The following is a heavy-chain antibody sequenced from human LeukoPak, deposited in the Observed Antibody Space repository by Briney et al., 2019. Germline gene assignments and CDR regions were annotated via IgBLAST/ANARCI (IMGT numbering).Heavy chain of an antibody. V-gene: IGHV3-23*01. Sequence: GGSLRLSCAVSGFSVGNSGMSWVRQAPAKGLEWISAISVDGETTYYADSVKGRFIISRDNSKITLFLQLSSLRAEDTAVYYCAQGYSSGWYPNWGQGSLVSVSS. D-gene: IGHD6-19*01. CDR3: AQGYSSGWYPN. CDR2: ISVDGETT. CDR1: GFSVGNSG. J-gene: IGHJ4*02.